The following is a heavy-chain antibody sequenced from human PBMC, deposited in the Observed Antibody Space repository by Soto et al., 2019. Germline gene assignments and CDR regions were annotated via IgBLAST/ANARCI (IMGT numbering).Heavy chain of an antibody. CDR2: INAGNGNT. Sequence: ASVKVSCKASGYTFTSYAMHWVRQAPGQRLEWMGWINAGNGNTKYSQKFQGRVTITRDTSASTAYMELSSLRSEDTAVYYCARNDHYYDSSGYDYWGQGTLVTVSS. V-gene: IGHV1-3*01. J-gene: IGHJ4*02. D-gene: IGHD3-22*01. CDR1: GYTFTSYA. CDR3: ARNDHYYDSSGYDY.